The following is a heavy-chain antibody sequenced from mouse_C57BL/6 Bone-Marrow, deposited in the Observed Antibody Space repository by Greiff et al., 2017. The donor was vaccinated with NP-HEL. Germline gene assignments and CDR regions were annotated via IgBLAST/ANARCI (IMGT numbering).Heavy chain of an antibody. V-gene: IGHV1-80*01. CDR1: GYAFSSYW. CDR2: IYPGDGDT. CDR3: ARFGYYWYFDV. D-gene: IGHD2-2*01. J-gene: IGHJ1*03. Sequence: QVQLQQSGAELVKPGASVKISCKASGYAFSSYWMNWVKQRPGQGLEWIGQIYPGDGDTNYNGKFKGKATLTADKSSSTAYMQLSSLTSEDSAVYFCARFGYYWYFDVWGTGTTVTVSS.